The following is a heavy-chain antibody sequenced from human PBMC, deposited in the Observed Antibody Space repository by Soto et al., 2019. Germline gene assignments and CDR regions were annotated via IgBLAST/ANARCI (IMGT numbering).Heavy chain of an antibody. D-gene: IGHD3-22*01. CDR2: IYYSGST. V-gene: IGHV4-30-4*01. CDR3: ARGSYYYDSSGYYHY. CDR1: GGSISSGDYY. J-gene: IGHJ4*02. Sequence: QVQLQESGPGLVKPSQTLSLTCTVSGGSISSGDYYWSWIRQPPGKGLEWIGYIYYSGSTYYNPSLKSRVTIPVDTSKTQRSLKLNSVTAADTAVYYCARGSYYYDSSGYYHYWGKGTLVTVSS.